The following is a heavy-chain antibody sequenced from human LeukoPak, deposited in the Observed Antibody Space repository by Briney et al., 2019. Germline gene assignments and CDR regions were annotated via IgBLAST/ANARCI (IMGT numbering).Heavy chain of an antibody. CDR1: GYSISSGYY. J-gene: IGHJ4*02. V-gene: IGHV4-38-2*02. CDR2: IYHSGST. D-gene: IGHD2-2*01. Sequence: SEALSLTCAVSGYSISSGYYWGWIRQPPGKGLEWIGSIYHSGSTYYNPSLKSRVTISVDTSKNQFSLKLSSVTAADTAVYYCARDCGNTSCRIYWGQGVLVTVSS. CDR3: ARDCGNTSCRIY.